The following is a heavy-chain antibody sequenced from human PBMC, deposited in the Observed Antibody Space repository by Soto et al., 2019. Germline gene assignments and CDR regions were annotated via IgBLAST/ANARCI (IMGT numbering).Heavy chain of an antibody. D-gene: IGHD4-17*01. J-gene: IGHJ5*02. V-gene: IGHV3-33*01. CDR2: IWNDGSKQ. Sequence: GGSLRLSCVASGFTFSRYGMHWVRQAPGKGLEWVAVIWNDGSKQVYDDSVKGRFTISRDNSENTLYLEMDSLRDEDTSVYYCARDDDYEANAIDLWGQGTLVTVSS. CDR1: GFTFSRYG. CDR3: ARDDDYEANAIDL.